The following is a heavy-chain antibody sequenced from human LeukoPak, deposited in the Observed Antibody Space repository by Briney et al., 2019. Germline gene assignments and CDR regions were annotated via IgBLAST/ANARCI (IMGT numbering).Heavy chain of an antibody. CDR2: MNPNSGNT. CDR1: GYTFTSYD. J-gene: IGHJ5*02. Sequence: AASVKVSCKASGYTFTSYDINWVRQATGQGLEWMGWMNPNSGNTGYAQKFQGRVTMTRNTSISTAYMELSRLRSDDTAVYYCARSDFWSGYPTWGQGTLVTVSS. D-gene: IGHD3-3*01. CDR3: ARSDFWSGYPT. V-gene: IGHV1-8*01.